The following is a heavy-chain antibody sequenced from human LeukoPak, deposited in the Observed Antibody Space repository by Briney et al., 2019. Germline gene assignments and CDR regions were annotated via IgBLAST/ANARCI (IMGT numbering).Heavy chain of an antibody. CDR2: IYINGIT. V-gene: IGHV4-4*07. J-gene: IGHJ3*02. CDR1: ADSITNYY. D-gene: IGHD3-10*01. CDR3: ASDYGDDAFDI. Sequence: PSETLSLTCSVSADSITNYYWNWIRHPAGKGLEWIGRIYINGITNYNPSLKSRVTMSVDTSKNHFSLKMTSVTAADTAVYYCASDYGDDAFDIWGQGTMVTVSS.